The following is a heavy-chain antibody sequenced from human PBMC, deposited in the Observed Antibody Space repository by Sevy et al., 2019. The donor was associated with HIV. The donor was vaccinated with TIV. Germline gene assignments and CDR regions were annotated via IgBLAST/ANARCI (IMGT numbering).Heavy chain of an antibody. CDR3: AIQPANSNEFEY. CDR1: GGSIISSTYY. D-gene: IGHD2-21*01. Sequence: SETLSLTCTVSGGSIISSTYYWDSIRQPPGKGLEWIGNIHHTGKTYYIPSLRSRVTMSVDTSKNQFSLNLNSVTAADTAVYYCAIQPANSNEFEYWGRGTLVTVSS. J-gene: IGHJ4*02. CDR2: IHHTGKT. V-gene: IGHV4-39*01.